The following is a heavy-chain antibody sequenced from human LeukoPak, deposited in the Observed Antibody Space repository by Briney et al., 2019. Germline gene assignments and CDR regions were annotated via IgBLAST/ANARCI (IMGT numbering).Heavy chain of an antibody. CDR3: AREPMVRDFNWFDP. D-gene: IGHD3-10*01. Sequence: ASVKVSCKASGYTFTGYYMHWVRQAPGQGLEWMGWINPNSGGTNYAQKFQGRVTMTRDTSISTAYMQLSRLTSDDTAVYYCAREPMVRDFNWFDPWGQGTLVTVFS. V-gene: IGHV1-2*02. J-gene: IGHJ5*02. CDR2: INPNSGGT. CDR1: GYTFTGYY.